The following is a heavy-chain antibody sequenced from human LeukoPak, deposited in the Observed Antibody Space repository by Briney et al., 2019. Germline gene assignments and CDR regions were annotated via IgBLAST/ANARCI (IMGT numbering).Heavy chain of an antibody. CDR2: INHSGST. Sequence: SETLSLTCAVYGGSFSGYYWSWIRQPPGKGLEWIGEINHSGSTNYNPSLKSRVTISVDTSKNQFSLKLSSVTAADTAVYYCARHGEYSSGWYWFDPWGQGTLVTVSS. CDR3: ARHGEYSSGWYWFDP. V-gene: IGHV4-34*01. J-gene: IGHJ5*02. CDR1: GGSFSGYY. D-gene: IGHD6-19*01.